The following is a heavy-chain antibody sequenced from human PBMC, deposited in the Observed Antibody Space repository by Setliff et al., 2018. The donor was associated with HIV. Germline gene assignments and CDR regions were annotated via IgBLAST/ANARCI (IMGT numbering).Heavy chain of an antibody. V-gene: IGHV3-30*01. CDR1: GFIFSSYA. J-gene: IGHJ6*02. CDR2: ISYDGSNK. Sequence: PGGSLRLSCAASGFIFSSYAMSWVRRAPGKGLEWVAVISYDGSNKYYADSVKGRFTISRDNSKNTLYLQMNSLRAEDTAVYYCARSVIGYYYYGMDVWGQGTLVTVSS. D-gene: IGHD3-10*01. CDR3: ARSVIGYYYYGMDV.